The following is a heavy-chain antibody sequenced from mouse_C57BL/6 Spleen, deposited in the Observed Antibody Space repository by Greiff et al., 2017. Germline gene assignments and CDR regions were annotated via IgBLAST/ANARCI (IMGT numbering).Heavy chain of an antibody. CDR3: ARNSDDGYPFAY. V-gene: IGHV2-2*01. Sequence: VQVVESGPGLVQPSQSLSITCTVSGFSLTSYGVHWVRQSPGKGLEWLGVIWSGGSTDYNAAFISRLSISKDNSKSQVFFKMNSLQADDTAIYYCARNSDDGYPFAYWGQGTLVTVSA. J-gene: IGHJ3*01. D-gene: IGHD2-3*01. CDR2: IWSGGST. CDR1: GFSLTSYG.